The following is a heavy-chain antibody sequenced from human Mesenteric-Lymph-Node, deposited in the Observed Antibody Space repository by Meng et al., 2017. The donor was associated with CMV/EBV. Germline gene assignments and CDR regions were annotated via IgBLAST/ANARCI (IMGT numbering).Heavy chain of an antibody. V-gene: IGHV3-74*01. CDR3: IRDLVGKRDD. CDR2: INTEGSIT. D-gene: IGHD5-24*01. CDR1: GITFTSLE. Sequence: EVPLVARGVGSVKPGGTLDISWVDSGITFTSLEMDWVRQVQGEGMGWVSRINTEGSITYYADSVKGRFSISRDNAKNTLYRQMSDLRADDSAVYYCIRDLVGKRDDWGQGTLVTVSS. J-gene: IGHJ4*02.